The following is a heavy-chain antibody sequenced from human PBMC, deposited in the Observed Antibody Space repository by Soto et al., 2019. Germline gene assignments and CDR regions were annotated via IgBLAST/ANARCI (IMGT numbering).Heavy chain of an antibody. CDR2: ISSSSSYI. J-gene: IGHJ6*02. Sequence: PGGSLRLSCAASGFTFSSYSMNWVRQAPGKGLEWVSSISSSSSYIYYEASVKGRFTISRDNAKNSLYLRMNSLRAEDTAVYYSATTSAVTPVLWAQGTTV. V-gene: IGHV3-21*01. CDR1: GFTFSSYS. D-gene: IGHD4-4*01. CDR3: ATTSAVTPVL.